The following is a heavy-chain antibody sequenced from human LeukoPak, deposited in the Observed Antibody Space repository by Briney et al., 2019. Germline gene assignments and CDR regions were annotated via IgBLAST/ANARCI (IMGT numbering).Heavy chain of an antibody. Sequence: GGSLRLSCAASGFSFSSSAMHWVRQAPGKGLEWVAFIRYYGSDKYYADSVKGRFTISRDNSKNSLYLQMDSLRTEDTAMYYCAKDLGTSPTPRGYFDYWGQGTLVTVSS. J-gene: IGHJ4*02. CDR3: AKDLGTSPTPRGYFDY. V-gene: IGHV3-30*02. D-gene: IGHD7-27*01. CDR2: IRYYGSDK. CDR1: GFSFSSSA.